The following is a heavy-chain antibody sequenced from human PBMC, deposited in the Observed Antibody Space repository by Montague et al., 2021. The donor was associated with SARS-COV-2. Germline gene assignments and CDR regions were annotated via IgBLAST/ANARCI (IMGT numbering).Heavy chain of an antibody. CDR3: ARRVTGTTVHYYYYGMDV. CDR1: GGSISSSNYY. J-gene: IGHJ6*02. D-gene: IGHD1-20*01. Sequence: SETLSLTCTVSGGSISSSNYYWGWIRQPPGKGLEWIGSIYYSGSTYYNPSLKSRVTIFVDTSKNQFSLKLSSVTAADTAVYYCARRVTGTTVHYYYYGMDVWGQGPTVTVS. V-gene: IGHV4-39*01. CDR2: IYYSGST.